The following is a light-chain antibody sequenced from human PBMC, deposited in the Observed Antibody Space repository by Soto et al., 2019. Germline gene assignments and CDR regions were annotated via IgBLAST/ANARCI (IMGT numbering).Light chain of an antibody. CDR1: QNLIYSDENTY. J-gene: IGKJ1*01. Sequence: DVVLTQSPLSLPVTLGQPASISCRSSQNLIYSDENTYLIWFQQRPGQSPRGLIYNVSDRDSGVPDRFSGSGSGTDFTLKISRVEAEDVGIYYCMQNTHWPRTFGQGTKVEI. V-gene: IGKV2-30*01. CDR2: NVS. CDR3: MQNTHWPRT.